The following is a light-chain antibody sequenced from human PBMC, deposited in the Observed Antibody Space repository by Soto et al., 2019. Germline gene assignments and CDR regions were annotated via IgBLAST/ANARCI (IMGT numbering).Light chain of an antibody. CDR1: QSVSNTY. CDR3: QLYDSSSWT. V-gene: IGKV3-20*01. Sequence: EIMCTQSPCTLSLSPGDTATLSCRASQSVSNTYLAWYQQKPGQAPRLLIYGASSRATGFPDRFSGSGSGTDFTLTISRLETEDFAVYYCQLYDSSSWTFGQGTKVDIK. J-gene: IGKJ1*01. CDR2: GAS.